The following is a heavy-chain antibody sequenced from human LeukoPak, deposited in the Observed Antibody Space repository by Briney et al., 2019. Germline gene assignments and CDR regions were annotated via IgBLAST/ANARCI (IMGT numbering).Heavy chain of an antibody. Sequence: ASETLSLTCAVSRGSIISSNWWSWVRQAPGKGLEWVGRIKSKTDGGTTDYAAPVKGRFTISRDDSKNTVYLQMSSLKTEDTGVYYCTVGGWRFGYWGQGTLVTVSS. CDR1: RGSIISSNW. CDR3: TVGGWRFGY. D-gene: IGHD2-15*01. V-gene: IGHV3-15*01. J-gene: IGHJ4*02. CDR2: IKSKTDGGTT.